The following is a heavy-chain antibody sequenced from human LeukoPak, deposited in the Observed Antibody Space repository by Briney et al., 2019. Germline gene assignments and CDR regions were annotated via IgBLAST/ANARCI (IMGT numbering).Heavy chain of an antibody. CDR2: ISYDGSNK. D-gene: IGHD6-13*01. V-gene: IGHV3-30*04. Sequence: GGSLRLSCAASGFTFSSYAMHWVRQAPGKGLEWVAVISYDGSNKYYADSVKGRFTISRDNSKNTLYLQMNSLRAEDTAVYYCARDVAAAGTPREFDYWGQGTLVTVSS. CDR3: ARDVAAAGTPREFDY. CDR1: GFTFSSYA. J-gene: IGHJ4*02.